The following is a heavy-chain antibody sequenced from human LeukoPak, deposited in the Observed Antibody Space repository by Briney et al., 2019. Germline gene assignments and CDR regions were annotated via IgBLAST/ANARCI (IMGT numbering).Heavy chain of an antibody. D-gene: IGHD5-18*01. J-gene: IGHJ4*02. Sequence: GGSLRLSCAASGFTFKSYGMTWVRQVPGKGLEWVSSITGAGSSTKYADSVNGRFTISRDNSKNTVSLQMTGLRAEDTAVYYCARKVAVAMDLDYRGQGTLVTVSS. V-gene: IGHV3-23*01. CDR2: ITGAGSST. CDR3: ARKVAVAMDLDY. CDR1: GFTFKSYG.